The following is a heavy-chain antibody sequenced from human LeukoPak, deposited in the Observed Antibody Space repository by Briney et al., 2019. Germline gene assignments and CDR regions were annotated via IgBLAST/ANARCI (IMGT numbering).Heavy chain of an antibody. V-gene: IGHV3-66*01. CDR3: AGVLPETAMLTDN. D-gene: IGHD1-14*01. CDR1: GFTFNNYA. Sequence: GGSLRLSCAASGFTFNNYAMSWVRQAPGKGLEWVSVIYSGGSTYYADSVKGRFTISRDNSKNTLYLQMNSLRAEDTAVYYCAGVLPETAMLTDNGGQGTWSPSPQ. CDR2: IYSGGST. J-gene: IGHJ4*02.